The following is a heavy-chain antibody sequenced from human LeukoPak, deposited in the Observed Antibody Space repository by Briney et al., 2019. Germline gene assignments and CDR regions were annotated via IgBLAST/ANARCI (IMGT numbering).Heavy chain of an antibody. V-gene: IGHV1-69*02. D-gene: IGHD2-2*02. CDR3: ARGYCSSTSRYSYYYYYMDV. Sequence: GSSVKVSCKASGGTFSSYTISWVRQAPGQRLEWMGRIIPILGIANYAQKFQGRVTITADKSTSTAYMELSSLRSEDTAVYYCARGYCSSTSRYSYYYYYMDVWGKGTTVTVSS. J-gene: IGHJ6*03. CDR2: IIPILGIA. CDR1: GGTFSSYT.